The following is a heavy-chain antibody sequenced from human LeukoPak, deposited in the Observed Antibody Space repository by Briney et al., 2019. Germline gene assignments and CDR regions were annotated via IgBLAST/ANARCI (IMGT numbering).Heavy chain of an antibody. J-gene: IGHJ6*02. V-gene: IGHV3-30*03. CDR2: ISYDGSNK. Sequence: GRSPRPSCAASGFTFSSYGMHWVRQAPGKGLGWVAVISYDGSNKYYADSVKGRFTISRDNSKNTLYLQMNSLRAEDTAVYYCASPSSTPGMDVWGQGTTVTVSS. CDR3: ASPSSTPGMDV. D-gene: IGHD2-2*01. CDR1: GFTFSSYG.